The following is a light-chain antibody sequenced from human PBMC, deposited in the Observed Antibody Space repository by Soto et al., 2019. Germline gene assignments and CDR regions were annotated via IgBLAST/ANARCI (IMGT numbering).Light chain of an antibody. V-gene: IGLV1-44*01. J-gene: IGLJ3*02. CDR2: SDD. Sequence: QSALTQPPSASGTPGQRVTISCSGSSSNIGSNAVSWYQHFPGTAPKVLIYSDDQRPSGVPDRFSGSKSGTSASLAISGLQAEDEADYFCAAWGDSLNTWVFGGGTKLTVL. CDR1: SSNIGSNA. CDR3: AAWGDSLNTWV.